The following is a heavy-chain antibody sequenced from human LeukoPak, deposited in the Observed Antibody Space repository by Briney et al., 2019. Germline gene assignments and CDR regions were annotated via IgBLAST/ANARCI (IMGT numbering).Heavy chain of an antibody. CDR1: GFTFSSYE. D-gene: IGHD1-14*01. Sequence: GGSLRLSCAASGFTFSSYEMNWVRQAPGKGLEWVSYISSNGSTIYYADSVKGRFTISRDNAKNSLYLQMNSLRAEDTAVYYCARDKRPGIYPPDYYYGMDVWGQGTTVTVSS. J-gene: IGHJ6*02. CDR2: ISSNGSTI. CDR3: ARDKRPGIYPPDYYYGMDV. V-gene: IGHV3-48*03.